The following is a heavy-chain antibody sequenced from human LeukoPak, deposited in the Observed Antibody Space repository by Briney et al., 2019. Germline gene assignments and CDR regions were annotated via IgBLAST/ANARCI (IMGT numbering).Heavy chain of an antibody. CDR3: AREGRYSGSLPRDY. Sequence: ASVKVSCKASGYTFTSYGISWVRQAPGQGLEWMGWISAYNGNTNYAQKLQGRVTMTTDTSTSTAYMELRSLGSDDTAVYYCAREGRYSGSLPRDYWGQGTLVTVSS. J-gene: IGHJ4*02. CDR1: GYTFTSYG. CDR2: ISAYNGNT. D-gene: IGHD1-26*01. V-gene: IGHV1-18*01.